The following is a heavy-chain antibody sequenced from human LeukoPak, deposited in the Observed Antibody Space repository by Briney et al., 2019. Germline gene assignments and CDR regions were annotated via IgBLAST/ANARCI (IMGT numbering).Heavy chain of an antibody. J-gene: IGHJ6*03. Sequence: ASVKVSCKASGYTFNTYGITWVRQAPGQRLEWMGWINAGNGNTKYSQEFQDRVTITRDTSASTAYMELSSLRSEDMAVYYCARARYETRIWPKSRYDYYHYMDVWGKGTTVTVSS. CDR2: INAGNGNT. D-gene: IGHD3-3*01. V-gene: IGHV1-3*03. CDR1: GYTFNTYG. CDR3: ARARYETRIWPKSRYDYYHYMDV.